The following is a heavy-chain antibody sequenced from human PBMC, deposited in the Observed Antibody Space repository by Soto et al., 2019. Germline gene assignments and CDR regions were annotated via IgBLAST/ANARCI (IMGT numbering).Heavy chain of an antibody. Sequence: PSETLSLTCTVSGGSFSGGGYYWSWIRQHPGKGLEWMGYISYSGSTKYKPSLQSRITISVDTSKNQFSLRLTSVTAADPAIYFCARTSIFGVVLNAFDIWGPGTLVTVSS. CDR1: GGSFSGGGYY. J-gene: IGHJ3*02. CDR2: ISYSGST. V-gene: IGHV4-31*03. CDR3: ARTSIFGVVLNAFDI. D-gene: IGHD3-3*01.